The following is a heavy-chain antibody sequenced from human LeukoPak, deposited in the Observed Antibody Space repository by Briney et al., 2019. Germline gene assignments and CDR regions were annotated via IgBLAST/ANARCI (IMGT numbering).Heavy chain of an antibody. CDR1: GGSISSYY. Sequence: SETLSLTCTVSGGSISSYYWSWIRQPPGKGLEWIGYIYYSGSTNYNPSLKSRVTISVDTSKNQFPLKLSSVTAADTAVYYCARGRCRSGSCYMGDWFDPWGQGTLVTVSS. CDR3: ARGRCRSGSCYMGDWFDP. CDR2: IYYSGST. D-gene: IGHD2-15*01. J-gene: IGHJ5*02. V-gene: IGHV4-59*01.